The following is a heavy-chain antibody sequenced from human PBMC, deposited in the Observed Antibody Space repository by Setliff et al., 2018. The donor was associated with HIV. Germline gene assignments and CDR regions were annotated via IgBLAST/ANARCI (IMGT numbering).Heavy chain of an antibody. CDR1: GYTFTTYG. J-gene: IGHJ3*02. CDR2: ISVYNGNT. CDR3: ASEGITMVRGAIIRSAFDI. V-gene: IGHV1-18*01. Sequence: ASVKVSCKASGYTFTTYGISWVRQAPGQGLEWMGWISVYNGNTHYGQKFQGRVIVTAETSTSTAYMELTSLRSDDTAVCYCASEGITMVRGAIIRSAFDIWGQGTMVTVSS. D-gene: IGHD3-10*01.